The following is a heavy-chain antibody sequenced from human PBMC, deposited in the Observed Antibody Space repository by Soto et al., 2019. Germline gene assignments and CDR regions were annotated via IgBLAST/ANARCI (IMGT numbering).Heavy chain of an antibody. CDR1: GFTFSMFS. CDR2: ISSNGDST. V-gene: IGHV3-64D*06. Sequence: LRLSFSASGFTFSMFSMHWVRQAPGKGLEYVSGISSNGDSTYYADSVKGRFTISRDNSKNTLYLQMSSLRAVDTAVYYCVHPRSTVQIPPTWGQGTLVTVSS. D-gene: IGHD4-17*01. CDR3: VHPRSTVQIPPT. J-gene: IGHJ5*02.